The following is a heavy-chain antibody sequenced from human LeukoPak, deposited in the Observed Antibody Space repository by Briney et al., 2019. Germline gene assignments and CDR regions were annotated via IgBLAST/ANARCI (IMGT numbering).Heavy chain of an antibody. J-gene: IGHJ4*02. CDR1: GFTFSGHY. CDR3: ARKEFSDYVPFFDY. D-gene: IGHD4-17*01. CDR2: IRNKANSHTT. V-gene: IGHV3-72*01. Sequence: GGSLRLSCAASGFTFSGHYMDWVRQAPGKGLEWVGRIRNKANSHTTEYAASVKGRFTISRDDSKNSLYLQMNSLKTEDTAVYFCARKEFSDYVPFFDYWGQGTLVTVSS.